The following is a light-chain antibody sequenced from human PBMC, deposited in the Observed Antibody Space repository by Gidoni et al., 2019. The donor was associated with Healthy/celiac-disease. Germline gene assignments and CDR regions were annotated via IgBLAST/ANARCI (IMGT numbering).Light chain of an antibody. CDR1: QSVSSN. CDR2: VAS. Sequence: EIVMTQSPATLSVSPGERATLSCRASQSVSSNVAWYQQKHGQAPRLLIYVASTRATGIPASFSVSGSGKEFTLTISSLQSEACAVYYCQQYNNWPPLTFGGGTKVEIK. V-gene: IGKV3-15*01. CDR3: QQYNNWPPLT. J-gene: IGKJ4*01.